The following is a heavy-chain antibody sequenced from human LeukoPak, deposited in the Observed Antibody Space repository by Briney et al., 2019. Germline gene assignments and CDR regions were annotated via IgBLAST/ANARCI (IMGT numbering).Heavy chain of an antibody. CDR3: ARDQCSSTSCYVLAWFDP. Sequence: ASVKVSCKASGGTFSSYAISWVRQAPGQALEWMGWISAYNGNTNYAQKLQGRVTMTTDTSTSTAYMELRSLRSDDTAVYYCARDQCSSTSCYVLAWFDPRGQGTLVTVSS. V-gene: IGHV1-18*01. J-gene: IGHJ5*02. CDR1: GGTFSSYA. D-gene: IGHD2-2*01. CDR2: ISAYNGNT.